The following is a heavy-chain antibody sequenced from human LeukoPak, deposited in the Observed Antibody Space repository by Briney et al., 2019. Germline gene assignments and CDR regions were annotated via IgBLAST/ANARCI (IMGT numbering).Heavy chain of an antibody. J-gene: IGHJ3*02. D-gene: IGHD3-10*01. Sequence: SLRLSCSASGITFTNYAMSWVRQAPGKGLEWVSVIYSGGSTYCADSVKGRFTISRDNSKNTLYLQMNSLRAEDTAVYYCAKGEYYYGSGISVGDAFDIWGQGTMVTVSS. V-gene: IGHV3-66*02. CDR3: AKGEYYYGSGISVGDAFDI. CDR1: GITFTNYA. CDR2: IYSGGST.